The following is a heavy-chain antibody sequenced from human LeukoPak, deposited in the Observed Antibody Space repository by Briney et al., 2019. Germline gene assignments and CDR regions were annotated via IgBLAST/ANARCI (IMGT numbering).Heavy chain of an antibody. D-gene: IGHD4-23*01. CDR2: IRSDGGSS. CDR1: GFTFSSYFW. J-gene: IGHJ4*02. V-gene: IGHV3-74*01. CDR3: VRDRDLGGYSSFVS. Sequence: GGSLRLSCATSGFTFSSYFWMHWVRQAPGKGLVWVSRIRSDGGSSTYADSVKGRFTISRDNAKNTLYLQMNSLRAEDTAVYYCVRDRDLGGYSSFVSWGQGTLVTVSS.